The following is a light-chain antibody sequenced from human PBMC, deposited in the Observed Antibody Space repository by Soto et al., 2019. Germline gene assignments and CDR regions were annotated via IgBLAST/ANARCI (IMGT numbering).Light chain of an antibody. J-gene: IGKJ1*01. CDR3: QQYHTSWT. V-gene: IGKV1-5*03. Sequence: DIQMTQSPSTLSASVGDRVTITCRASQSVGGWLAWYQQKPGKAPKLLIFRSSDLQSGVPSRFRGSGSETEFTLTISSLQPDDFATYYCQQYHTSWTFGQGTKVEIK. CDR2: RSS. CDR1: QSVGGW.